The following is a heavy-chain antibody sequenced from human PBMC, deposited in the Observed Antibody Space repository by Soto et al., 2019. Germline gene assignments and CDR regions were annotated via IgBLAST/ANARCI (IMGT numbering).Heavy chain of an antibody. CDR3: ARDKGRGYYDSSGYLRTYYYYGMDV. V-gene: IGHV1-69*05. J-gene: IGHJ6*02. D-gene: IGHD3-22*01. Sequence: ASVKVSCKASGGTFSSYAISWVRQAPGQGLEWMGGIIPIFGTANYAQKFQGRVTITRDTSASTAYMELSSLRSEDTAVYYCARDKGRGYYDSSGYLRTYYYYGMDVWGQGTTVTVSS. CDR1: GGTFSSYA. CDR2: IIPIFGTA.